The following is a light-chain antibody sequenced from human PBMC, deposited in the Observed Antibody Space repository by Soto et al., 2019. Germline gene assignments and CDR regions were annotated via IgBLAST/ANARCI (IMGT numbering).Light chain of an antibody. V-gene: IGLV3-1*01. J-gene: IGLJ2*01. CDR2: QDS. Sequence: SYELTQPPSVSVSPGQTASITCFGDKLGDKYACWYQQKPGQSPVLVIYQDSKRPSGIPERFSGSNSGNTATLTISGTQAMDEADYYCQAWDSSTAGVFGGGTQLTVL. CDR3: QAWDSSTAGV. CDR1: KLGDKY.